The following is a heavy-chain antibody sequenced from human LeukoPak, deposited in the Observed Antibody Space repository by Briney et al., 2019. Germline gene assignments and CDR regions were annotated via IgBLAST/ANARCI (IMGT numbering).Heavy chain of an antibody. J-gene: IGHJ5*02. Sequence: ASVTVSFKASGYTFTSYYMHWVRQPPAQGLEWMGIINPSGGSTSYAQKFQGRVTMTRDMSTSTVYMELSSLRSEDTAVYYCARDLRGAAAGNWFDPWGQGTLVTVSS. CDR3: ARDLRGAAAGNWFDP. CDR2: INPSGGST. D-gene: IGHD6-13*01. V-gene: IGHV1-46*01. CDR1: GYTFTSYY.